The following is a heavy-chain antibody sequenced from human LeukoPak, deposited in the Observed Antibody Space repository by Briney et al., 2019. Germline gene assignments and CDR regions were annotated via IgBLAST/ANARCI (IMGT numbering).Heavy chain of an antibody. CDR2: IYFSGST. V-gene: IGHV4-59*01. CDR1: GDSMSGYY. CDR3: ARDGPLWSGNWFDP. Sequence: SETLSLTCTVYGDSMSGYYWSWIRQPPGKGLEWIGYIYFSGSTNYNPSLKSRVSFSVDTSRKQFSLKVSSVTAADTAVYYCARDGPLWSGNWFDPWGQGTLVTVSS. J-gene: IGHJ5*02. D-gene: IGHD2-8*02.